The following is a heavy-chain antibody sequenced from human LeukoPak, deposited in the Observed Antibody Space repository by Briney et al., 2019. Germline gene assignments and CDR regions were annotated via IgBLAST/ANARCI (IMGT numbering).Heavy chain of an antibody. CDR1: GFTFSSYG. J-gene: IGHJ4*02. Sequence: GGSLRLSCAASGFTFSSYGMHWVRQAPGKGLEWLSYISSTATIIYYADSVKGRFTISRDNAKNSLYLQMNSLSAEDTAVYYCASRALIEAGKGYYFDYWGQGTLVTVSS. V-gene: IGHV3-48*04. D-gene: IGHD6-13*01. CDR2: ISSTATII. CDR3: ASRALIEAGKGYYFDY.